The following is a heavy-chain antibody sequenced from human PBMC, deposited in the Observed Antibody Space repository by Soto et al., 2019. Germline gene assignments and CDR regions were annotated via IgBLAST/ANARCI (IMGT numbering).Heavy chain of an antibody. CDR2: IKSKTDGGTT. J-gene: IGHJ6*03. CDR1: GFTFSNAW. D-gene: IGHD2-2*01. CDR3: TTFALGSEYQLLWNYYYYMDV. V-gene: IGHV3-15*01. Sequence: GGSLRLSCAASGFTFSNAWMSWVRQAPGKGLEWVGRIKSKTDGGTTDYAAPVKGRFTISRDDSKNTLYLQMNSLKTEDTAVYYCTTFALGSEYQLLWNYYYYMDVWGKGTTVTVSS.